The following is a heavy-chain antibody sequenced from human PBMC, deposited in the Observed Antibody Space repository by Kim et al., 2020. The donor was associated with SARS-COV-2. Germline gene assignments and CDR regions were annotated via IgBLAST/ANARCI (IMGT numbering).Heavy chain of an antibody. D-gene: IGHD3-3*01. CDR1: GLTFDKYA. CDR3: ATLRFLDWLDFNYDMDV. Sequence: GGSLRLSCAASGLTFDKYAMNWVRQAPGKGLEWVAGLSGSGGSKYYAASVQGRFTISRDNSKDSLSLQMSSLRVEDTAIYYFATLRFLDWLDFNYDMDV. CDR2: LSGSGGSK. V-gene: IGHV3-23*01. J-gene: IGHJ6*03.